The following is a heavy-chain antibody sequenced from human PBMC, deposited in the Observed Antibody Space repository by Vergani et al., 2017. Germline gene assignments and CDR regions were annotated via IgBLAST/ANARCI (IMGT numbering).Heavy chain of an antibody. D-gene: IGHD6-6*01. CDR3: ARAEEQLVARKRTAFDI. CDR1: GGTFSSYA. CDR2: IIPIFGIA. V-gene: IGHV1-69*17. J-gene: IGHJ3*02. Sequence: QVQLVQSGAEVKKPGSSVKVSCKASGGTFSSYAISWVRQAPGQGLEWMGGIIPIFGIANYAQKFQGRVTITADKSTSTAYMALSSLRSEDKAVYYWARAEEQLVARKRTAFDIWGQGTMVTVSS.